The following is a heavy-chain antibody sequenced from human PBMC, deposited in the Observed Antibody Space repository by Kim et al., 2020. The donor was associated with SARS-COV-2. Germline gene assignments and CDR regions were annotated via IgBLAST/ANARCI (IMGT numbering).Heavy chain of an antibody. CDR1: GYSFTSYW. CDR2: IYPGDSDT. J-gene: IGHJ6*02. D-gene: IGHD5-18*01. Sequence: GESLKISCKGSGYSFTSYWIGWVRQMPGKGLEWMGIIYPGDSDTRYSPSFQGQVTISADKSISTAYLQWSSLKASDTAMYYCARQGGKEIQLWPYYYYYGMDVWGQGTTVTVSS. CDR3: ARQGGKEIQLWPYYYYYGMDV. V-gene: IGHV5-51*01.